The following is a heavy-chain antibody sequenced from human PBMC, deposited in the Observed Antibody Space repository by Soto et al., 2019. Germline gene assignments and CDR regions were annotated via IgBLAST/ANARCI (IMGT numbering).Heavy chain of an antibody. CDR1: GFTFSSYG. CDR2: IWYDGSNK. V-gene: IGHV3-33*01. D-gene: IGHD3-22*01. Sequence: QVQLVESGGGVVQPGRSLRLSCAASGFTFSSYGMHWVRQAPGKGLEWVAVIWYDGSNKYYADSVKGRVTISRANSKNTLYLQMNSRRAEDTAVYYCVSSGENFDYWGQGTLVTVSS. CDR3: VSSGENFDY. J-gene: IGHJ4*02.